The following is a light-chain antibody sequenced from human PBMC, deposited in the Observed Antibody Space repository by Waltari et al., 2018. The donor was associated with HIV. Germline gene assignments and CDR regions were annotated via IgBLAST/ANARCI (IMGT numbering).Light chain of an antibody. CDR2: RSN. CDR3: AAWDDSLSGPV. Sequence: QSVLTQPASASGTHGQRVTFSSSGSSSNIGNNYLYWYQQPPGTAPKFLIYRSNQRPSGVPDRFSGSKSGTSASLAISGLRSEDEADYYCAAWDDSLSGPVFGGGTKVTFL. J-gene: IGLJ3*02. CDR1: SSNIGNNY. V-gene: IGLV1-47*01.